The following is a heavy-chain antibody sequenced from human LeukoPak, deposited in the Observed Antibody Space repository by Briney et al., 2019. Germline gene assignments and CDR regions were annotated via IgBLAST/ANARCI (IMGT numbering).Heavy chain of an antibody. V-gene: IGHV3-30-3*01. Sequence: GRSLRLSCAASGFTFSSYAMHWVRQAPGKGLEWVAVISYDGSNKYYADSVKGRFTISRDNSKNTLYLQMNSLRAEDTAVYYCAKGGDQSWIQLEYYFDYWGQGTLVTVSS. CDR1: GFTFSSYA. CDR3: AKGGDQSWIQLEYYFDY. CDR2: ISYDGSNK. J-gene: IGHJ4*02. D-gene: IGHD5-18*01.